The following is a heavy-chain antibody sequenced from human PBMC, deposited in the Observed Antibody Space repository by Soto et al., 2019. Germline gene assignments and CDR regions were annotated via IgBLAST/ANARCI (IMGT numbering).Heavy chain of an antibody. CDR2: IWYDGSNK. CDR3: ARDGSGWYFLGAYYHYYYMDV. J-gene: IGHJ6*03. CDR1: GLTFSNYG. Sequence: GGSLRLSCAASGLTFSNYGMHWVRQAPGKGLEWVAVIWYDGSNKYYADSVKGRFTISRDNSKNTLYLQMNSLRAEGTAVYYCARDGSGWYFLGAYYHYYYMDVWGKGTTVTVSS. V-gene: IGHV3-33*01. D-gene: IGHD6-19*01.